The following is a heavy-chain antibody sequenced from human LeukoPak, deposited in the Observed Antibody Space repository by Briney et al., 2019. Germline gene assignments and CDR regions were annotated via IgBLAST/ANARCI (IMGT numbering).Heavy chain of an antibody. J-gene: IGHJ4*02. V-gene: IGHV3-23*01. Sequence: GGSLRLSCAAPGFTFSSYAMSWVRQAPGKGLEWVSAISGSGGSTYYADSVKGRLTISRDNSKNTLYLQMNSLRAEDTAVYYCAKPKADWNYYVYWGQGALVTVSS. D-gene: IGHD3-9*01. CDR2: ISGSGGST. CDR1: GFTFSSYA. CDR3: AKPKADWNYYVY.